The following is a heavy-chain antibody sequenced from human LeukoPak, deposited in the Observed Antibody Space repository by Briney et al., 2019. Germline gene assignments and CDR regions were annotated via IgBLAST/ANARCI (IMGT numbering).Heavy chain of an antibody. J-gene: IGHJ4*02. CDR3: AKRITVSADYYLDS. D-gene: IGHD2-8*01. V-gene: IGHV3-23*01. CDR1: GFSFSSFA. Sequence: GGSLRLSCVGSGFSFSSFAMSWVRQAPGKGLEWVSTVSGGGAYTYYADSVKGRFTVSRDDSKSMHFLQMNSLRPEDTALYFCAKRITVSADYYLDSWGQGTLVTVSS. CDR2: VSGGGAYT.